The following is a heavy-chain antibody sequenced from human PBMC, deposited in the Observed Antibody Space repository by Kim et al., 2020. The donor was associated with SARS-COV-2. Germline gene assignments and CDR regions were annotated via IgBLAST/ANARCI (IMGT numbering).Heavy chain of an antibody. V-gene: IGHV3-53*01. D-gene: IGHD3-10*01. CDR3: ARVSKGSGSYSFDY. Sequence: DSVQGRFTISRDNSKNTLYLQMNSLRAEDTAVYYCARVSKGSGSYSFDYWGQGTLVTVSS. J-gene: IGHJ4*02.